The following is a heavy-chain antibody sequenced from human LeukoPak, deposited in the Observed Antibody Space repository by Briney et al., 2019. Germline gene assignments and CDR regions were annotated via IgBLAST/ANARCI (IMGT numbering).Heavy chain of an antibody. CDR1: GFTFSSYS. V-gene: IGHV3-21*01. CDR2: ISTSSRYI. J-gene: IGHJ4*02. CDR3: ASAPAYESSGYYPWYFDY. D-gene: IGHD3-22*01. Sequence: PGGSLRLSCAASGFTFSSYSMNWVRQAPEKGLEWVSSISTSSRYIYYADSVKGRFTISRDNAKNSLYLQMNSLRAEDTAVYYCASAPAYESSGYYPWYFDYWGQGTLVTVSS.